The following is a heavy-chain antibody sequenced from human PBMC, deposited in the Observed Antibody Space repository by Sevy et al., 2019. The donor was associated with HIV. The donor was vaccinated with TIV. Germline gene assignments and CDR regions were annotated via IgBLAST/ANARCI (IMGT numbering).Heavy chain of an antibody. CDR1: GFTFSSYA. Sequence: GGSLRLSCAASGFTFSSYAMNWVRQAPGKGLEWVSGISGSGGSGDKTNYADSVKGRFTISRVDSKNSLYLQLNSLRAEDTAIYYCARKYDSSGYFDYWGQGTLVTVSS. D-gene: IGHD3-22*01. V-gene: IGHV3-23*01. CDR2: ISGSGGSGDKT. CDR3: ARKYDSSGYFDY. J-gene: IGHJ4*02.